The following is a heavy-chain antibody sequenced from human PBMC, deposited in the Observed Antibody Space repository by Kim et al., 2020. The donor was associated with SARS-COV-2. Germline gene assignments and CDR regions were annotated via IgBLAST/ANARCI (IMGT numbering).Heavy chain of an antibody. CDR2: IYYSGST. Sequence: SETLSLTCTVSGGSISSSSYYWGWIRQPPGKGLEWIGSIYYSGSTYYNPSLKSRITISVDTSKNQFSLKLSSVTAADTAVYYCARDADPFDWLTPFAYWGQGTLVTVSS. V-gene: IGHV4-39*07. J-gene: IGHJ4*02. CDR3: ARDADPFDWLTPFAY. CDR1: GGSISSSSYY. D-gene: IGHD3-9*01.